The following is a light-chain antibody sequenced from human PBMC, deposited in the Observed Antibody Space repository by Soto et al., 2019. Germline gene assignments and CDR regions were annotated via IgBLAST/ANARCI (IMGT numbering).Light chain of an antibody. J-gene: IGKJ1*01. Sequence: DIQMTQSPSSLSASVGDRVTITCRASQSISSYLNWYQQKPGKAPNLLIYAASSLQSGVPSRFSGSGSGTDFTLTTRSLEPEDFANYKCPQSYSTPPWTFGQGTKVEIK. CDR1: QSISSY. V-gene: IGKV1-39*01. CDR2: AAS. CDR3: PQSYSTPPWT.